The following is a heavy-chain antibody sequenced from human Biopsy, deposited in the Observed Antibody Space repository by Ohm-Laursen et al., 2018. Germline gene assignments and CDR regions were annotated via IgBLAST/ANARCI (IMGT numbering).Heavy chain of an antibody. Sequence: TLTLTHTVSGGYISHYYWTWIRQPAGQGLEWIGRIYITGETDYNPSLKSRVTMSVDSSKKQFSLKLKSVTAADTAIYYCARAPPLIRGVVESWFDPWGQGILVTVPS. J-gene: IGHJ5*02. V-gene: IGHV4-4*07. CDR1: GGYISHYY. CDR3: ARAPPLIRGVVESWFDP. CDR2: IYITGET. D-gene: IGHD3-10*01.